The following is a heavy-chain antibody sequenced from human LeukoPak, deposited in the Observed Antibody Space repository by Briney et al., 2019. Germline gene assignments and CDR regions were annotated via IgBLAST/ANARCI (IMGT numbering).Heavy chain of an antibody. J-gene: IGHJ4*02. V-gene: IGHV3-21*01. CDR1: GFTFSSYD. D-gene: IGHD6-13*01. CDR3: ARDGIAAVDFDY. CDR2: MSLSTNGK. Sequence: GGSLRLSCAASGFTFSSYDMSWVRQAPGKGLEWVSSMSLSTNGKTYADSVKGRFTISRDNAKNTLYLQMNSLRAEDTAVYYCARDGIAAVDFDYWGQGILVTVSS.